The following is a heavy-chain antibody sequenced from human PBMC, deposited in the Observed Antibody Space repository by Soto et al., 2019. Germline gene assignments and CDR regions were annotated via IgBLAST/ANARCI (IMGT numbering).Heavy chain of an antibody. CDR2: IIPILGIA. V-gene: IGHV1-69*02. Sequence: ASVKVSCKASGGTFSSYTISWVRQAPGQGLEWMGRIIPILGIANYAQKFQGRVTITADKSTSTAYMELSSLRSEDTAVYYCARSLYLRDTAMIDDYWGQGTLVTVSS. D-gene: IGHD5-18*01. CDR1: GGTFSSYT. J-gene: IGHJ4*02. CDR3: ARSLYLRDTAMIDDY.